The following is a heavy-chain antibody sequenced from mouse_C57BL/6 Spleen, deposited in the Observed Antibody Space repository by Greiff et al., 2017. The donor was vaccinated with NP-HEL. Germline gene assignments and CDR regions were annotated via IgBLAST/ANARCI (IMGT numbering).Heavy chain of an antibody. V-gene: IGHV5-4*03. J-gene: IGHJ2*01. CDR1: GFTFSSYA. D-gene: IGHD3-2*02. CDR2: ISDGGSYT. Sequence: EVKVVESGGGLVKPGGSLKLSCAASGFTFSSYAMSWVRQTPEKRLEWVATISDGGSYTYYPDNVKGRFTISRDNAKNNLYLQMSHLKSEDTAMYYCARGPLDSSGPYFDYWGQGTTLTVSS. CDR3: ARGPLDSSGPYFDY.